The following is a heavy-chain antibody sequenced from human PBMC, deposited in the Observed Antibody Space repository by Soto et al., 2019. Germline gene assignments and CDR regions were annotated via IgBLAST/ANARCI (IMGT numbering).Heavy chain of an antibody. J-gene: IGHJ5*02. CDR1: GGTFSSYT. CDR3: ARVSGYCSGGSCYEGGWFDP. CDR2: IIPILGIA. V-gene: IGHV1-69*02. D-gene: IGHD2-15*01. Sequence: QVQLVQSGAEVKKPGSSVKVSCKASGGTFSSYTISWVRQAPGQGLEWMGRIIPILGIANYAQKFQGRVKITADKSTSTAYMELSSLRSEDTAVYYCARVSGYCSGGSCYEGGWFDPWGQGTLVTVSS.